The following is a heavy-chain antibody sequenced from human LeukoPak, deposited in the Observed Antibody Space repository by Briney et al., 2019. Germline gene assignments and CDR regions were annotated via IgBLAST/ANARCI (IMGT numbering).Heavy chain of an antibody. CDR1: GGSISSSSYY. CDR3: ARARSSGYYSRSGAFDI. J-gene: IGHJ3*02. CDR2: IYYSGST. Sequence: PSETLSLTCTVSGGSISSSSYYWGWIRQPPGKGLEWIGSIYYSGSTYYNPSLKSRVTISVDTSKNQFSLKLSSVTAADTAVYYCARARSSGYYSRSGAFDIWGQGTMVTVSS. D-gene: IGHD3-22*01. V-gene: IGHV4-39*07.